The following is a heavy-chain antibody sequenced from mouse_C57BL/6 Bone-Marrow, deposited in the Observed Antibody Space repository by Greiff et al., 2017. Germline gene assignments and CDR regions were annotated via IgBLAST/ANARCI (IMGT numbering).Heavy chain of an antibody. J-gene: IGHJ2*01. D-gene: IGHD1-1*01. Sequence: EVKLLESGPGLVKPSQSLSLTCSVTGYSITSGYYWNWIRQFPGNKLEWMGYISYDGSNNYNPSLKNRISITRDTSKNQFFLKLNSVTTEDTATYYCAREGYGGGYWGQGTTLTVSS. CDR3: AREGYGGGY. CDR1: GYSITSGYY. CDR2: ISYDGSN. V-gene: IGHV3-6*01.